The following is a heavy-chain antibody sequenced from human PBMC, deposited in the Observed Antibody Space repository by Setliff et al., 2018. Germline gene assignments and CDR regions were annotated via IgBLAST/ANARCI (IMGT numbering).Heavy chain of an antibody. CDR2: IIHSGST. CDR1: GGSFSGYY. J-gene: IGHJ4*02. CDR3: ARPFSRREKFLLDY. Sequence: SETLSLTCAVYGGSFSGYYWNWIRQPPGKRLEWIGEIIHSGSTNYNPSLKSRVTISMDTSKNQFSLKVSSVTAADTAVYYCARPFSRREKFLLDYWGQGALVTVSS. V-gene: IGHV4-34*12.